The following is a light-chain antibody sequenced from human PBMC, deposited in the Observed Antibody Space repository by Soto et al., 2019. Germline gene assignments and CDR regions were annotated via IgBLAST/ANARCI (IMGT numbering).Light chain of an antibody. V-gene: IGKV3-20*01. CDR2: GAS. CDR3: QHYGGSMYS. J-gene: IGKJ2*03. CDR1: QSVTSSY. Sequence: EIVLTQSPGTLSLSLGERATLSCRASQSVTSSYLAWYQQKPGQAPRLLIYGASTRATGIPDRFSGSGSGTDFTLTVTRLEPEEFAVYYCQHYGGSMYSFGQGTKLEIK.